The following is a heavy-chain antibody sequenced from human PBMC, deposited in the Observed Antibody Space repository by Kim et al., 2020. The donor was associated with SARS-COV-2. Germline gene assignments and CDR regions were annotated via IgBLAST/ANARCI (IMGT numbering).Heavy chain of an antibody. D-gene: IGHD3-3*01. CDR3: ARVEGITIFGVVIIGAFDI. V-gene: IGHV4-31*03. Sequence: SETLSLTCTVSGGSISSGGYYWSWIRQHPGKGLEWIGYIYYSGSTYYNPSLKSRVTISVDTSKNQFSLKLSSLTAADTAVYYCARVEGITIFGVVIIGAFDIWGQGTMVTVSS. CDR2: IYYSGST. CDR1: GGSISSGGYY. J-gene: IGHJ3*02.